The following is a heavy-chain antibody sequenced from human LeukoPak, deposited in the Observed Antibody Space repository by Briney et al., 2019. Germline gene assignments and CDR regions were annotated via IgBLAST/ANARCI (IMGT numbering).Heavy chain of an antibody. Sequence: EGSLRLSCAASGFTFSSYSMNWVRQAPGKGLEWVSSISSSSSYIYYADSVKGRFTISRDNAKNSLYLQTNSLRAEDTAVYYCARDRGFDAFDIWGQGTMVTVSS. V-gene: IGHV3-21*01. CDR1: GFTFSSYS. CDR3: ARDRGFDAFDI. D-gene: IGHD3-10*01. CDR2: ISSSSSYI. J-gene: IGHJ3*02.